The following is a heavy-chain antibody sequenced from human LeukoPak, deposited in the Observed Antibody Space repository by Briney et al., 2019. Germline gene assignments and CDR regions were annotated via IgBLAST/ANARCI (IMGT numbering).Heavy chain of an antibody. D-gene: IGHD1-26*01. V-gene: IGHV3-74*01. CDR2: INTDGSST. J-gene: IGHJ6*03. Sequence: GGSLRLSCAASGFTFSSYWMHWVRQAPGKELVWVSRINTDGSSTSYADSVKGRFTISRDNAKNTLYLQMNSLRAEDTAVYYCARGARAPLLYYYYMDVWGKGTTVTVSS. CDR1: GFTFSSYW. CDR3: ARGARAPLLYYYYMDV.